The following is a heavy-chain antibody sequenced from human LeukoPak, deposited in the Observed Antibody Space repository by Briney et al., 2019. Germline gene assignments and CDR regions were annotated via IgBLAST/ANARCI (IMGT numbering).Heavy chain of an antibody. CDR1: GFTFSDYY. V-gene: IGHV3-11*01. CDR2: ISSSGSTI. J-gene: IGHJ6*02. D-gene: IGHD7-27*01. Sequence: PGGSLRLSCAASGFTFSDYYMSWIRQAPGKGLEWVSYISSSGSTIYYADSVKGRFTISRDNAENSLYLQMNSLRAEDTAVYYCARFPENWVYYYGMDVWGQGTTVTVSS. CDR3: ARFPENWVYYYGMDV.